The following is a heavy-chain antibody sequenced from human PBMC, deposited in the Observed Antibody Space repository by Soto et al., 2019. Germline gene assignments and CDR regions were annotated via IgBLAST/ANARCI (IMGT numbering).Heavy chain of an antibody. CDR3: ARGEEYSSSWYAEKYYYYYYGMDV. CDR1: GGTFSSYA. Sequence: ASVKVSCKASGGTFSSYAISCVRQAPGQGLEWMGGIIPIFGTANYAQKFQGRVTITADESTSTAYMELSSLRSEDTAVYYCARGEEYSSSWYAEKYYYYYYGMDVWGQGTTVTVSS. D-gene: IGHD6-13*01. CDR2: IIPIFGTA. V-gene: IGHV1-69*13. J-gene: IGHJ6*02.